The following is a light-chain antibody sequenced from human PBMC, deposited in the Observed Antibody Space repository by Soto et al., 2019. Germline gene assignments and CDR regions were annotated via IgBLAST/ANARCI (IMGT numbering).Light chain of an antibody. J-gene: IGKJ3*01. CDR2: GAS. CDR3: QQSYSTPPP. CDR1: QSIGNY. V-gene: IGKV1-39*01. Sequence: DIQMTQSPSSLSASVGDRVTITCRAGQSIGNYLNWYQQKPGKAHKILISGASTLQSGVPSRFSGSGSGTDFTLTISSLQPEDFATYSCQQSYSTPPPFGPGTKVDI.